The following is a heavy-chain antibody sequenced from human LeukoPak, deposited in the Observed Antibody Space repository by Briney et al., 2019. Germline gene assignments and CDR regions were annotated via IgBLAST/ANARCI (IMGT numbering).Heavy chain of an antibody. J-gene: IGHJ4*02. V-gene: IGHV3-23*01. D-gene: IGHD3-10*01. CDR3: AKASNYGSGSYYPRGVDY. CDR2: ISSSGGST. CDR1: GFTFSNYA. Sequence: GGSLRLSCAASGFTFSNYAMNWVRQAPGKGLEWVSAISSSGGSTFYADSVQGRFTISRDTSKNTLYLQMNGLRAEDTAVYYCAKASNYGSGSYYPRGVDYWGQGTLVTVSS.